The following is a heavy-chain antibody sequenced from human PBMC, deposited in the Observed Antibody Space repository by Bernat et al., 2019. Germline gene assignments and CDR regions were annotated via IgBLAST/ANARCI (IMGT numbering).Heavy chain of an antibody. CDR2: IKSNTDAWAT. Sequence: DVQLVESGGGLVKPGESLRLSCAASGFTFTSAWMSWVRQGPGKGLEWVGRIKSNTDAWATDYAAPVKGRFTISRDDSKNTVSLQMNSLKTEDTAVYYCAADIWDSSGSEHFDSWGQGTLVTVSS. CDR3: AADIWDSSGSEHFDS. D-gene: IGHD3-10*01. V-gene: IGHV3-15*01. CDR1: GFTFTSAW. J-gene: IGHJ4*02.